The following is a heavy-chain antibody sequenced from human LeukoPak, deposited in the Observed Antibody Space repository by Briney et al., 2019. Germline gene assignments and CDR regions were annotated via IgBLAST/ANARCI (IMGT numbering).Heavy chain of an antibody. J-gene: IGHJ4*02. CDR1: GDSVSRNSAA. Sequence: SQTLSLTCAISGDSVSRNSAAWNWIRQSPSRGLEWLGRTYYRSKWSNDYALSVKSRITINPDTSKNQFSLQLNSVTPEDTAVYYCARGVQDYDILTGYYPTSYFDYWGQGTLVTVSS. D-gene: IGHD3-9*01. CDR2: TYYRSKWSN. CDR3: ARGVQDYDILTGYYPTSYFDY. V-gene: IGHV6-1*01.